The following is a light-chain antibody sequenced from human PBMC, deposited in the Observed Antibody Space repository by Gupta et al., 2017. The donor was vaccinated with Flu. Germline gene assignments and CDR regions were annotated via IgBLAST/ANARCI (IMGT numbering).Light chain of an antibody. Sequence: PLPVSPSATATLSCRSSPLVSSTVACSPQNPGQAPRLRLYCASPRAPDIPERFSGSGSXPAXTLPIIXLQSEDFAVYYCPQYNNRHPFTFGXGTRLEIK. CDR1: PLVSST. J-gene: IGKJ5*01. CDR3: PQYNNRHPFT. CDR2: CAS. V-gene: IGKV3-15*01.